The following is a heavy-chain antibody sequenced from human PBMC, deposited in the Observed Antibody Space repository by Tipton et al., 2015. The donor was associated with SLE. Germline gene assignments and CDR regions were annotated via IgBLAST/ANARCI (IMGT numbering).Heavy chain of an antibody. Sequence: LRLPCTVSGGSISSSSYYWGWIRQPPGKGLEWIGSIYYSGSTYYNPSLKSRVTISVDTSKNQFFLKLSSVTAADTAVYYCASQLDSFDYWGQGTLVTVSS. CDR2: IYYSGST. CDR3: ASQLDSFDY. CDR1: GGSISSSSYY. J-gene: IGHJ4*02. V-gene: IGHV4-39*01. D-gene: IGHD1-1*01.